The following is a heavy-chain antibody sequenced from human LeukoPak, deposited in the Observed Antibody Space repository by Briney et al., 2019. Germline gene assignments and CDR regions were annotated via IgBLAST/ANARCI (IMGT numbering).Heavy chain of an antibody. CDR3: AKAGDCSSTSCSYYFDY. V-gene: IGHV3-30*18. Sequence: GRSLRLSCAASGFTFSSYGMHWVRQAPGKGLGWVAVISYDGSNKYYADSVKGRFTISRDNSKNTLYLQMNSLRAEDTAVYYCAKAGDCSSTSCSYYFDYWGQGTLVTVSS. CDR2: ISYDGSNK. J-gene: IGHJ4*02. CDR1: GFTFSSYG. D-gene: IGHD2-2*01.